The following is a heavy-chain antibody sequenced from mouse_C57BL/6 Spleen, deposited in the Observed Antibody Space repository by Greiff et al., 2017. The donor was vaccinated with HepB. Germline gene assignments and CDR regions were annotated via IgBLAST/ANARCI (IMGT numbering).Heavy chain of an antibody. V-gene: IGHV1-61*01. CDR2: IYPSDSET. CDR3: ARYYYGSSDWYFDV. D-gene: IGHD1-1*01. Sequence: VQLQQPGAELVRPGSSVKLSCKASGYTFTSYWMDWVKQRPGQGLEWIGNIYPSDSETHYNQKFKDKATLTVDKSSSTAYMQLSSLTSEDSAVYYCARYYYGSSDWYFDVWGTGTTVTVSS. J-gene: IGHJ1*03. CDR1: GYTFTSYW.